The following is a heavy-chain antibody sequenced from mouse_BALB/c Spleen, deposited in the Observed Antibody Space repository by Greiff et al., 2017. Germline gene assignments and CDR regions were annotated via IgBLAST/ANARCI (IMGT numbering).Heavy chain of an antibody. CDR3: ADLRSYAMDY. Sequence: EVQRVESGGGLVKPGGSLKLSCAASGFTFSSYAMSWVRQTPEKRLEWVASISSGGSTYYPDSVKGRFTISRDNARNILYLQMSSLRSEDTAMYYCADLRSYAMDYWGQGTSVTVSS. J-gene: IGHJ4*01. D-gene: IGHD1-1*01. V-gene: IGHV5-6-5*01. CDR2: ISSGGST. CDR1: GFTFSSYA.